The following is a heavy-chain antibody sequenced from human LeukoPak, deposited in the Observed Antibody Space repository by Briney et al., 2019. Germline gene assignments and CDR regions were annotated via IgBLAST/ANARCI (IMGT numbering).Heavy chain of an antibody. Sequence: ASVKVSCKASGYTFTSYYMHWVRQAPGQGLEWMGIINPSGGSTSYAQKFQRRVTMTRDTSTSTVYMELSSLRSEDTAVYYCARVRIAAALDYWGQGTLVTVSS. CDR3: ARVRIAAALDY. D-gene: IGHD6-13*01. CDR2: INPSGGST. V-gene: IGHV1-46*01. CDR1: GYTFTSYY. J-gene: IGHJ4*02.